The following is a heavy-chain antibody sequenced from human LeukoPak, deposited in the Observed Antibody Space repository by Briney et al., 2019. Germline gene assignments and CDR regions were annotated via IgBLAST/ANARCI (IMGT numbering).Heavy chain of an antibody. CDR1: GGSISSYY. V-gene: IGHV4-4*07. CDR2: IYFSGNT. Sequence: PSETLSLTCTVSGGSISSYYWSWIRQPAGKGLEWIGRIYFSGNTNYNPSLKSRVTISVDTSKNQFSLKLSSVTAADTAVYYCARGLGNYDFWSGYYPQFDYWGQGTLVTVSS. J-gene: IGHJ4*02. D-gene: IGHD3-3*01. CDR3: ARGLGNYDFWSGYYPQFDY.